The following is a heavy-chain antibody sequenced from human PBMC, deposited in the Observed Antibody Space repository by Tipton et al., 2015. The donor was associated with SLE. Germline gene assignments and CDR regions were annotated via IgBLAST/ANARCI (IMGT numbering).Heavy chain of an antibody. CDR2: IYHSGST. Sequence: TLSLTCAVSGGSISSGGYSWSWIRQPPGKGLEWIGYIYHSGSTYYNPSLKSRVTISVDRSKNQFSLKLSSVTAADTAVYYCARGLRGSSPFDYWGQGTLVTVSS. D-gene: IGHD6-13*01. CDR1: GGSISSGGYS. V-gene: IGHV4-30-2*01. CDR3: ARGLRGSSPFDY. J-gene: IGHJ4*02.